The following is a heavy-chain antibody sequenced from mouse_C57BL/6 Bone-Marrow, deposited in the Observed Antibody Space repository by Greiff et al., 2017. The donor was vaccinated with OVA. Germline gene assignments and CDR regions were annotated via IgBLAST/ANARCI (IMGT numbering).Heavy chain of an antibody. Sequence: VKLQQSGPELVKPGASVKISCKASGYAFSSSWMNWVKQRPGKGLEWIGRIYPGDGDTNYNGKFKSKATLTADKSSSTAYMQLSSLTSEDSAVYFCASLFNWDSFDYWGQGTTLTVSS. J-gene: IGHJ2*01. V-gene: IGHV1-82*01. D-gene: IGHD4-1*02. CDR3: ASLFNWDSFDY. CDR1: GYAFSSSW. CDR2: IYPGDGDT.